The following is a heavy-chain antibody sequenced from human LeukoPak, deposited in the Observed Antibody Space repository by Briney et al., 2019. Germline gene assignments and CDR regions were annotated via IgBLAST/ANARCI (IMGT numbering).Heavy chain of an antibody. CDR2: IIPILGIA. CDR1: GGTFSSYA. V-gene: IGHV1-69*04. D-gene: IGHD6-25*01. Sequence: ASVKVSCKASGGTFSSYAISWVRQAPGQGLEWMGRIIPILGIANYAQKFQGRVTITADKSTSTAYIELSSLRSEDTAVYYCATRAAWDYYYYGMDVWGQGTTVTVSS. CDR3: ATRAAWDYYYYGMDV. J-gene: IGHJ6*02.